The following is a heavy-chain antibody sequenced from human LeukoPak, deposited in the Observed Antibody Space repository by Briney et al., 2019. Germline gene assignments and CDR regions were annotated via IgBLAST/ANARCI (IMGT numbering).Heavy chain of an antibody. Sequence: GGSLRLSCAASGFTFSSYWMTWVRQAPGKGLEWVANIRRDGSEKNYMDSVKGRFTISRDNAKNSLYLQMNSLRAEDTAVYYCARDGGYSSGWYFVWGQGTLVTVSS. J-gene: IGHJ4*02. CDR2: IRRDGSEK. D-gene: IGHD6-19*01. CDR3: ARDGGYSSGWYFV. CDR1: GFTFSSYW. V-gene: IGHV3-7*03.